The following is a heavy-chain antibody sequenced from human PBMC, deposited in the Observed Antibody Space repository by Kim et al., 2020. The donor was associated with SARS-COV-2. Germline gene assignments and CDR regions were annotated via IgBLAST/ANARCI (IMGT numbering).Heavy chain of an antibody. V-gene: IGHV5-51*01. J-gene: IGHJ5*02. D-gene: IGHD2-2*01. CDR3: ARSHVVPANNWFDP. Sequence: STSFQGQVTISADKSISTAYLQWSSLKASDTAMYYCARSHVVPANNWFDPWGQGTLVTVSS.